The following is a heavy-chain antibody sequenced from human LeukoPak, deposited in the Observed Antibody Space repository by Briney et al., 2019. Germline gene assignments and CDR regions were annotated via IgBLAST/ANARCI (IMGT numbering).Heavy chain of an antibody. D-gene: IGHD3-22*01. CDR1: GFTFSSCW. V-gene: IGHV3-7*04. CDR2: IKQDGSEK. CDR3: ARYYYDSSGYYKRGAFDY. Sequence: PGGSLRLSCAASGFTFSSCWMSWVRQAPGKGLEWVANIKQDGSEKYYVDSVKGRFTISRDNAKNSLYLQMNSLRAEDTAVYYCARYYYDSSGYYKRGAFDYWGQGTLVTVSS. J-gene: IGHJ4*02.